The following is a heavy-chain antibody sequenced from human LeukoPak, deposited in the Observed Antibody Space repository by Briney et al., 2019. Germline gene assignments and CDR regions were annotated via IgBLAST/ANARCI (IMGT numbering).Heavy chain of an antibody. CDR3: AKDPAGRTYDFWSGYSSPYYFDY. V-gene: IGHV3-23*01. D-gene: IGHD3-3*01. J-gene: IGHJ4*02. CDR2: VSDSGSST. CDR1: GFTFNNYA. Sequence: GGSLRLSCAASGFTFNNYAMSWVRQAPGKGLEWVSTVSDSGSSTYYADSVKGRFTISRDNSNYTLYLQMNSLRAEDTAVYYCAKDPAGRTYDFWSGYSSPYYFDYWGQGTLVTVSS.